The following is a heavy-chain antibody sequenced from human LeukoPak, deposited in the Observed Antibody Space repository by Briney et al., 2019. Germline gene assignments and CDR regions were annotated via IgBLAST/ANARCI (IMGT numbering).Heavy chain of an antibody. CDR3: ARGHDYGDYLNWFDP. CDR1: GGSFSDYF. Sequence: SSETLSLTCAVYGGSFSDYFWSWIRQPPGKGLEWIGEINHSGSTNYNPSLKSRVTISVDTSKNQFSLKLSSVTAADTAVYYCARGHDYGDYLNWFDPWSQGTLVTVSS. J-gene: IGHJ5*02. CDR2: INHSGST. V-gene: IGHV4-34*01. D-gene: IGHD4-17*01.